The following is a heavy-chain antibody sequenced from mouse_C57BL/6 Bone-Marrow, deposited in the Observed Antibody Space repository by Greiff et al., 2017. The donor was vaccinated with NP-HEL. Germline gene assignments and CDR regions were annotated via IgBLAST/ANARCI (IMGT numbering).Heavy chain of an antibody. CDR2: ISSGGSYT. CDR1: GFTFSSYG. V-gene: IGHV5-6*02. D-gene: IGHD1-1*01. J-gene: IGHJ2*01. Sequence: EVKLVESGGDLVKPGGSLKLSCAASGFTFSSYGMSWVRQTPDKRLEWVATISSGGSYTYYPDSVKGRITISRDNAKTTLYLHMSSLKSEGTAMYYCSRQIINTVVATGGRNYFDYWGQGTTLTVSS. CDR3: SRQIINTVVATGGRNYFDY.